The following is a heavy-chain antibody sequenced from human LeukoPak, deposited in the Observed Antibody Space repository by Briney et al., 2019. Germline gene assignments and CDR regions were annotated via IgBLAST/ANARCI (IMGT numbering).Heavy chain of an antibody. CDR3: ARDTYCGGDCYSNYFDY. CDR2: ISRSSSYI. D-gene: IGHD2-21*02. V-gene: IGHV3-21*01. J-gene: IGHJ4*02. Sequence: GGSLRLSCAASGFTFSGYSMNWVRQAPGKGLEWVSSISRSSSYIYYADSVKGRFTISRDNAKNSLYLQMNSLRAEDTAVYSCARDTYCGGDCYSNYFDYWGQGTLVTVSS. CDR1: GFTFSGYS.